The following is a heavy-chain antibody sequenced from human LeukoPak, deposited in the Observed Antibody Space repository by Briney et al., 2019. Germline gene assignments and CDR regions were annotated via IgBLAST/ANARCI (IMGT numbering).Heavy chain of an antibody. CDR3: AREEVATILYLYYYYGMDV. CDR2: IKQDGSEK. CDR1: GFTFSSYW. V-gene: IGHV3-7*01. D-gene: IGHD5-12*01. Sequence: GGSLRLSCAASGFTFSSYWMSWVRQAPGKGLEWVANIKQDGSEKYYVDSVKGRFTISRDNAKDSLYLQMNSLRAEDTAVYYCAREEVATILYLYYYYGMDVWGQGTTVTVSS. J-gene: IGHJ6*02.